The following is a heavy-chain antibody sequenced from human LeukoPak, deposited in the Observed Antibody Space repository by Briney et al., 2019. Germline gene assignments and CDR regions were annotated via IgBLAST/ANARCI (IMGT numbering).Heavy chain of an antibody. CDR3: ARKTTVTAIILD. CDR1: GYSISSGYY. D-gene: IGHD4-17*01. J-gene: IGHJ4*02. CDR2: IYHSGST. Sequence: WETLSLTCGVSGYSISSGYYWGWIRQPPGKGLEWIGSIYHSGSTYYNPSLKSRVTISVDTSANQFSLKLTSVTAADTAVYYCARKTTVTAIILDWGQGTLVTGSS. V-gene: IGHV4-38-2*01.